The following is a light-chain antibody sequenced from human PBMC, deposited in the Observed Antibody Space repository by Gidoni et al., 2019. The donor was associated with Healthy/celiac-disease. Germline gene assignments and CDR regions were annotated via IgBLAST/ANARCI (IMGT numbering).Light chain of an antibody. Sequence: DIQMTQSPSSLAASVGDRVTITCRASQSISSYLNWYQQKPGKDPKLLIYSASSLQSGAPSRFSGRGSGTDFTLTISSVEPEEFATYYCQQSYSTPRTFGQGTKVEIK. CDR1: QSISSY. J-gene: IGKJ1*01. CDR3: QQSYSTPRT. V-gene: IGKV1-39*01. CDR2: SAS.